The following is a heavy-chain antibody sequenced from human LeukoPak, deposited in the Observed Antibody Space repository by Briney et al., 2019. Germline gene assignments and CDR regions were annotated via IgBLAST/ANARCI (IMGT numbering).Heavy chain of an antibody. D-gene: IGHD5-18*01. V-gene: IGHV3-73*01. CDR3: TCGYSYVSIDY. CDR2: IRSKANSYAT. Sequence: GGSLRLSCAASGFTFSGSAMHWVRQASGKGLEWVGRIRSKANSYATAYAASVKGRFTISRDDSKNTAYLQMNSLKTEGTAVYYCTCGYSYVSIDYWGQGTLVTVSS. J-gene: IGHJ4*02. CDR1: GFTFSGSA.